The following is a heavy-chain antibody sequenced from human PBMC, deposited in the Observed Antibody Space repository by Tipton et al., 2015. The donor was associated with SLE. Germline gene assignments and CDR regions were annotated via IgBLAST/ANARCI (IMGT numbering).Heavy chain of an antibody. CDR3: AREVRVVVGATYPDY. V-gene: IGHV4-34*01. D-gene: IGHD1-26*01. J-gene: IGHJ4*02. CDR2: INDSGIT. CDR1: GGSFSDYF. Sequence: TLSLTCAVHGGSFSDYFWSWIRQSPGKGLEWIGEINDSGITHYNPSLKSRITMSVDTSKSEFSLKLSSVTAADTAVYYCAREVRVVVGATYPDYWGQGTLVTVSS.